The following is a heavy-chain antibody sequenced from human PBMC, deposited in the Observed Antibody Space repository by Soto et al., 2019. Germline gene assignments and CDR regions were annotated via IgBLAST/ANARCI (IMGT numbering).Heavy chain of an antibody. J-gene: IGHJ6*02. Sequence: SVKVSCKASGGTFSSYAISWVRQAPGQGLEWTGGIIPIFGTANYAQKFQGRVTITADESTSTAYMELSSLRSEDTAVYYCATPPLRAVAGLWYYYYGMDVWGQGTTVTVSS. CDR2: IIPIFGTA. V-gene: IGHV1-69*13. D-gene: IGHD6-19*01. CDR3: ATPPLRAVAGLWYYYYGMDV. CDR1: GGTFSSYA.